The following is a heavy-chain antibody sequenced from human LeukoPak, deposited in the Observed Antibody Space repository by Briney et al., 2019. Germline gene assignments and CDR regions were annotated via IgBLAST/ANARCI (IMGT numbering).Heavy chain of an antibody. CDR1: GGTFSSYA. Sequence: ASVKVSCKASGGTFSSYAISWVRQAPGQGLEWMGGIIPIFGTANYAQKFQGRVTITADESTSTAYMELSSLRSEDTAVYYCAGASGGRPPPPCSHPGAQGPRLPVSS. V-gene: IGHV1-69*13. J-gene: IGHJ5*02. CDR3: AGASGGRPPPPCSHP. CDR2: IIPIFGTA. D-gene: IGHD2-8*02.